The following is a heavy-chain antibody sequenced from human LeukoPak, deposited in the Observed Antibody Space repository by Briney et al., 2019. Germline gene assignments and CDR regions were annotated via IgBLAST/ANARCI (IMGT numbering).Heavy chain of an antibody. Sequence: SETLSLTCTVSGGSISSYYWSWIRQPPGKGLEWIGYIYYSGSTNYNPSLKSRVTISVDTSKNQFSLKLSSVTAADTAVYYCARSSEGRYYYDSSGFSYYYYMDVWGKGTTVTVSS. D-gene: IGHD3-22*01. V-gene: IGHV4-59*01. CDR1: GGSISSYY. J-gene: IGHJ6*03. CDR3: ARSSEGRYYYDSSGFSYYYYMDV. CDR2: IYYSGST.